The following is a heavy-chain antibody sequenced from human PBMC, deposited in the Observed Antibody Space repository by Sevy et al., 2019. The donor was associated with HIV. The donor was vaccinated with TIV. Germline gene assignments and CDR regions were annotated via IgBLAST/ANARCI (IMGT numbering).Heavy chain of an antibody. CDR2: IWYDGSDR. J-gene: IGHJ4*02. CDR1: GLSFSDYG. V-gene: IGHV3-30*02. Sequence: GGSLRLSCTASGLSFSDYGMHWVRQAPGKGLEWVAFIWYDGSDRYYADSVKGRFTISRDNSKNILYLQMSSLRLEDTALYYSAKNTAAVGVGGFDYWGQGTLVTVSS. CDR3: AKNTAAVGVGGFDY. D-gene: IGHD6-13*01.